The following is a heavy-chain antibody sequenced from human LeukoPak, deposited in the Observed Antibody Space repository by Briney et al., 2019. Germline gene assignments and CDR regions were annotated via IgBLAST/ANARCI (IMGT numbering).Heavy chain of an antibody. V-gene: IGHV4-4*07. Sequence: PSETLSLTCTVSGGSISGYYWSWVRQPAGKGLEWIGRIYSSGSANYNPSLKSRVTMSVDTSNNQFSLKLTSVSAADTAVYYWAREYGDLDYWGQGTLVTVSS. CDR1: GGSISGYY. CDR2: IYSSGSA. J-gene: IGHJ4*02. CDR3: AREYGDLDY. D-gene: IGHD4-17*01.